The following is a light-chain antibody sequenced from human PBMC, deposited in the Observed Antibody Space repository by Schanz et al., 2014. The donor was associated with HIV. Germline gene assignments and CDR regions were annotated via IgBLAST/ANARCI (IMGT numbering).Light chain of an antibody. V-gene: IGKV3-15*01. CDR1: QSVSSN. J-gene: IGKJ3*01. CDR3: QQYDSWPPGT. Sequence: EIVMTQSPATLSVSPGEGATLSCRASQSVSSNFAWYQQKPGQAPRLLIYSASTRATGVPARFTGSGSGTEFTLTISSLQSEDFAVYYCQQYDSWPPGTFGPGTKVDLK. CDR2: SAS.